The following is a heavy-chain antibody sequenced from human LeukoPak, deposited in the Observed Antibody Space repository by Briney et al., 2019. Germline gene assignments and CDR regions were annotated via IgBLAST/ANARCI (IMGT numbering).Heavy chain of an antibody. D-gene: IGHD5-12*01. V-gene: IGHV1-2*02. Sequence: ASVKVSCKASGYTFTGYYMHWVRQAPGQGLEWMGWINPNSGGTNYAQKFQGRVTMTRDTSISTAYMELSRLRSDDTAVYYWARGIRGYSGGIDYWGQGTLVTVSS. CDR1: GYTFTGYY. CDR2: INPNSGGT. J-gene: IGHJ4*02. CDR3: ARGIRGYSGGIDY.